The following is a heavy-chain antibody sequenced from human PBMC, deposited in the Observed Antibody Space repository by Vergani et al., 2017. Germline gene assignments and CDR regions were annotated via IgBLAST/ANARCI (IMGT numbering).Heavy chain of an antibody. V-gene: IGHV3-23*01. CDR3: ARARCIETCYMSNWLDS. Sequence: EVQLLQSGGGVIQPGGSVRLSCAASGFTFSACPMTWVRQAPGKGLEWVSAISARYPNTYYADSVKGRFTISRDNSKNMLYLQMNSLRVEDTGVYYCARARCIETCYMSNWLDSWGQGTLVTVSS. D-gene: IGHD3-9*01. CDR2: ISARYPNT. J-gene: IGHJ5*01. CDR1: GFTFSACP.